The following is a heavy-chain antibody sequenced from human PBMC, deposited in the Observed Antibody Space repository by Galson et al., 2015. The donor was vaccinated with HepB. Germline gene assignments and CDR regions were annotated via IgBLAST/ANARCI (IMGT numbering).Heavy chain of an antibody. D-gene: IGHD2-2*01. Sequence: QSGAEVKKPGESLKISCKVSGSKFTSKWIGWVRQRPGKGLEWMGIIYPDDSDTRYSPSFQGQVTISADKSVDTTYLQWNTLKTSDTAMYFCARPSAMASYYFDYWGQGTLVTVSS. CDR2: IYPDDSDT. CDR3: ARPSAMASYYFDY. CDR1: GSKFTSKW. V-gene: IGHV5-51*01. J-gene: IGHJ4*02.